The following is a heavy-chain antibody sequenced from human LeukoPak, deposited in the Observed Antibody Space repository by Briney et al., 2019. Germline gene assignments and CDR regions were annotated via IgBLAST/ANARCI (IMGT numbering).Heavy chain of an antibody. Sequence: SETLSLTFNVSGYSISSGYYWAWIRQSPGKGLEWIGSIYYSGSTYYNPSLKSRVTISVDTSKNQFSLKLSSVTAADTAVYYCARGEGYDYVWGIYRSHLDYWGQGTLVTVSS. CDR2: IYYSGST. J-gene: IGHJ4*02. CDR1: GYSISSGYY. CDR3: ARGEGYDYVWGIYRSHLDY. V-gene: IGHV4-38-2*02. D-gene: IGHD3-16*02.